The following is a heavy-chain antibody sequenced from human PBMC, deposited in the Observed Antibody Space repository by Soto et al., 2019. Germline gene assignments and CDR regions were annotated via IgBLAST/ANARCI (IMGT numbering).Heavy chain of an antibody. J-gene: IGHJ6*02. CDR3: AREGDIVVVPAAINGMDV. CDR1: GGTFSSYA. V-gene: IGHV1-69*01. D-gene: IGHD2-2*01. CDR2: IIPIFGTA. Sequence: QVQLVQSGAEVKKPGSSVKVSCKASGGTFSSYAISWVRQAPGQGLEWMGGIIPIFGTANYAQKFQGRVRITADESTSTAYMELSSLRSEDTAVYYCAREGDIVVVPAAINGMDVWGQGTTVTVSS.